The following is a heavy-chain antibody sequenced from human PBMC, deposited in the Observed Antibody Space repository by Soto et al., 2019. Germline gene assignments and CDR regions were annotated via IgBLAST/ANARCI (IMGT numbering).Heavy chain of an antibody. CDR1: GYTFTGYY. CDR3: TIRQGVVAASGP. J-gene: IGHJ5*02. D-gene: IGHD2-15*01. CDR2: INPNLGGT. V-gene: IGHV1-2*02. Sequence: ASVKVSCKASGYTFTGYYIHCVRLAPGQGLEWMGWINPNLGGTNYAQKFQGRVTITADKSTSTAYMELSSLRSEDTAVYYCTIRQGVVAASGPSGQGTLVTVSS.